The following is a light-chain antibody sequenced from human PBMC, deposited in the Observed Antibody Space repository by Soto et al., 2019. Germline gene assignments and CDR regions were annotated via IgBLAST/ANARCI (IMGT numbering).Light chain of an antibody. V-gene: IGLV2-14*01. CDR2: DVS. J-gene: IGLJ1*01. Sequence: QSALTQPASVSGSPGQSITISCTGTSSDVGGYNYVSWYKQHPGKAPKLMIYDVSNRPSGVSNRFSGPKSGNTASLTISGLQAEDEADYYCSSYTSSSTLYVFGTGTKVTVL. CDR3: SSYTSSSTLYV. CDR1: SSDVGGYNY.